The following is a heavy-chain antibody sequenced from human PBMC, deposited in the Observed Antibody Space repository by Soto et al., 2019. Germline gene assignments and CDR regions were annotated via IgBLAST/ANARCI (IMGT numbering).Heavy chain of an antibody. V-gene: IGHV3-66*01. J-gene: IGHJ5*02. Sequence: EVQLVESGGGLVRPGGSVRLSCAASGFAVGSNYMSWVRQAPGKGLEWVSLIYIGGGTHYADAVKGRFTISRNNSKNTLYLQMNSLRAEATAVYHCTRGFCKSSSCYANWFDPWGQGTLVTVSS. D-gene: IGHD2-2*01. CDR2: IYIGGGT. CDR3: TRGFCKSSSCYANWFDP. CDR1: GFAVGSNY.